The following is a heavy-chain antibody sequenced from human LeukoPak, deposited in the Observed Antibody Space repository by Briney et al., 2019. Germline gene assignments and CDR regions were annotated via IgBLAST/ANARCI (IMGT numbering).Heavy chain of an antibody. V-gene: IGHV3-53*01. J-gene: IGHJ2*01. Sequence: GGSLRLSCAASGFTVSTNYMSWVRQAPGKGLEWVSILYSGSSTYYADSVEGRFIVSRDSSKNTLSLQMNDLRAGDTAVYYCARVADHFHWYLDLWGRGTLVTVSS. CDR3: ARVADHFHWYLDL. D-gene: IGHD3-3*02. CDR2: LYSGSST. CDR1: GFTVSTNY.